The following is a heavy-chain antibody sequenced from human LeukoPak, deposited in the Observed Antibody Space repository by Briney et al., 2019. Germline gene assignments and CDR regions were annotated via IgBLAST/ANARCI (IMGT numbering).Heavy chain of an antibody. CDR3: AKYYEKSLDY. J-gene: IGHJ4*02. CDR1: GFTLSSYA. Sequence: GGSLRLSCAASGFTLSSYAMSWVRQAPGKGLEWVSAISGSGGSTYYADSVKGRFTISRDNSKNTLYLQLNSLTAGDTAVYYCAKYYEKSLDYWGQGTLVTVS. D-gene: IGHD3-22*01. CDR2: ISGSGGST. V-gene: IGHV3-23*01.